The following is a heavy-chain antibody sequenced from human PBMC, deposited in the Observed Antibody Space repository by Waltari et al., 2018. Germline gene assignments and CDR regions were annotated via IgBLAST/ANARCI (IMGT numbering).Heavy chain of an antibody. V-gene: IGHV4-34*01. CDR2: ITHSGSS. CDR3: ARGYDYGDYQFDY. Sequence: QVQLQQWGAGLLKPSETLSLTCAVYGGSFSGNSWSWIRQPPGKGLEWIGEITHSGSSNYTPSLKSRVTISVDTSKHQFSLKLSSVTAADTAVYYCARGYDYGDYQFDYWGQGTLVTVSS. CDR1: GGSFSGNS. D-gene: IGHD4-17*01. J-gene: IGHJ4*02.